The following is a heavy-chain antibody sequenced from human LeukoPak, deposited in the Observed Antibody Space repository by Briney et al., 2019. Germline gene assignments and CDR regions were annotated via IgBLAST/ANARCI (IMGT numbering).Heavy chain of an antibody. Sequence: SETLSLTCLVSGCSMKSSYWTWIRQAPGKGLEWIGNIDYSGNTNYSPSLKSGVTISLDKSKNHFSLRVTSVTAADRGLYFCARDSSPAALPYMDAWGKGTLVTVSS. J-gene: IGHJ6*03. D-gene: IGHD2-2*01. V-gene: IGHV4-59*12. CDR2: IDYSGNT. CDR1: GCSMKSSY. CDR3: ARDSSPAALPYMDA.